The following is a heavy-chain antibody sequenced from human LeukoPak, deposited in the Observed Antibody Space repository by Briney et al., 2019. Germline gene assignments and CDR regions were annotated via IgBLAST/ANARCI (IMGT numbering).Heavy chain of an antibody. D-gene: IGHD2-8*01. CDR1: GFTFSNYA. V-gene: IGHV3-23*01. CDR3: AKGYCTNGVCSLYYFDY. CDR2: VNDNGAAT. Sequence: QSGGSLRLSCAASGFTFSNYAMSWVRQAPGKGLKWVATVNDNGAATYYADSVKGRFTISRDNSKNTLYLQMNSLRAEDTAVYYCAKGYCTNGVCSLYYFDYWGQGTLVTVSS. J-gene: IGHJ4*02.